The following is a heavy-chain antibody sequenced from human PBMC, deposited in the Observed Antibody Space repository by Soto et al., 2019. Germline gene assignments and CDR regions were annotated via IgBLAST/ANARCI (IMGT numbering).Heavy chain of an antibody. CDR3: ARDSPLRYFDWLLPVTDY. CDR1: GYTFTSYG. J-gene: IGHJ4*02. V-gene: IGHV1-18*01. D-gene: IGHD3-9*01. Sequence: ASVKVSCKASGYTFTSYGISWVRQAPGQGLEWMGWISAYNGNTNYAQKLQGRVTMTTDTSTSTAYMELRSLRSDDTAVYYCARDSPLRYFDWLLPVTDYWGQGTLVTVS. CDR2: ISAYNGNT.